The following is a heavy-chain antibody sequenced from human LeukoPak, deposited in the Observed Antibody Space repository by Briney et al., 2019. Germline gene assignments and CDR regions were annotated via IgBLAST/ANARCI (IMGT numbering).Heavy chain of an antibody. Sequence: CGPALVKPTQSLTLTCTFSGFLLSTGRMRVSWIRQLPGKALEWLARIDWDDDNFYNTSLKTRLTISKHTSNNQVILIMTNMAPVDTATSYSARTISVTDYFDYRGPGTLVTVSS. CDR3: ARTISVTDYFDY. V-gene: IGHV2-70*04. J-gene: IGHJ4*02. CDR1: GFLLSTGRMR. D-gene: IGHD2-2*02. CDR2: IDWDDDN.